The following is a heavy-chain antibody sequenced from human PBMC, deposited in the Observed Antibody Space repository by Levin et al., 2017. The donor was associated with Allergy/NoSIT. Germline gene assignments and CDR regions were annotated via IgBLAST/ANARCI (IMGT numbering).Heavy chain of an antibody. CDR3: ARGDRIGEPNYYYYGMDV. J-gene: IGHJ6*02. Sequence: GESLKISCAASGFTFSDYYMSWIRQAPGKGLEWVSYISSSGSTIYYADSVKGRFTISRDNAKNSLYLQMNSLRAEDTAVYYCARGDRIGEPNYYYYGMDVWGQGTTVTVSS. CDR1: GFTFSDYY. V-gene: IGHV3-11*01. CDR2: ISSSGSTI. D-gene: IGHD3-10*01.